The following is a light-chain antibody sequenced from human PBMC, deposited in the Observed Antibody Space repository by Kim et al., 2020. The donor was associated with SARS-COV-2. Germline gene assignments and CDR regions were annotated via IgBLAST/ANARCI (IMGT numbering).Light chain of an antibody. Sequence: SASVGDRGTITCRASRNIDTYLAWYQQKPGKAPKLLIYMASNLKSGVPSTFSGSGSGTEFTLTTSNLQPDDFATYYSQQYRTYPWTFGQGTKVEI. CDR2: MAS. J-gene: IGKJ1*01. V-gene: IGKV1-5*03. CDR3: QQYRTYPWT. CDR1: RNIDTY.